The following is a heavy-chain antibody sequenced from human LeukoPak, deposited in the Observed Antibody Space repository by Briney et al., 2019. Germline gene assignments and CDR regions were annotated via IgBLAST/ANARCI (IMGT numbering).Heavy chain of an antibody. CDR1: GFTFSSYG. CDR2: ISYDGTNK. D-gene: IGHD6-19*01. V-gene: IGHV3-30*18. CDR3: AKNLGLAVAGTLGY. Sequence: GGSLRLSCAASGFTFSSYGMHWVRQAPGKGLEWVAVISYDGTNKYYADSVKGRFTISRDNSKNTLYLQMNSLRAEDTAVYYCAKNLGLAVAGTLGYWGQGTLVTVSS. J-gene: IGHJ4*02.